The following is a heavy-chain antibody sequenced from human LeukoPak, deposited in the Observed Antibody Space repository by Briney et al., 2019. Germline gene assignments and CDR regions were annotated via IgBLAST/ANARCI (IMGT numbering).Heavy chain of an antibody. CDR2: INHSGRT. J-gene: IGHJ6*03. D-gene: IGHD3-3*01. Sequence: SETLSLTCAVYGGSFSGYYWSWIRQPPGKGLEWIGGINHSGRTNYNPSLKSRVTISVDTSKNQFSLKLSSVTAADTAVYYCARRRSRLRFLQWLPTSYMDVWGKGTTVTVSS. CDR3: ARRRSRLRFLQWLPTSYMDV. V-gene: IGHV4-34*01. CDR1: GGSFSGYY.